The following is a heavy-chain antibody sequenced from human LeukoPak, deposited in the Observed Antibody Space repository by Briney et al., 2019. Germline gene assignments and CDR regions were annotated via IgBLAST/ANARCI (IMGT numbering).Heavy chain of an antibody. V-gene: IGHV3-72*01. Sequence: GGSLRLSCAASGFTFSDYILDWVRQAPGKGLEWVGRIRRGSNRYTTEYAASVKARFIISRDDSQNSLFLHMYSLKTEDTAVYYCTRDGGDSINTAFDIWGRGTMVTVSS. J-gene: IGHJ3*02. CDR1: GFTFSDYI. CDR3: TRDGGDSINTAFDI. CDR2: IRRGSNRYTT. D-gene: IGHD3-16*01.